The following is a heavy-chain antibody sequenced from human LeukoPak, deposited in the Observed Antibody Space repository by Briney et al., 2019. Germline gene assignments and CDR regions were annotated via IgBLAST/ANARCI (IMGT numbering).Heavy chain of an antibody. D-gene: IGHD3-10*01. V-gene: IGHV5-51*01. CDR2: IYPDDSDT. Sequence: GESLKISCQGSGYSFTNYWIGWVRQMPGKGLEWMGIIYPDDSDTTYRPSFQGQVTISADKSISTAYLQWSSLKASDTAMYYCARQSRDGSKTRGYFFDSWGPGTQVTVSS. CDR3: ARQSRDGSKTRGYFFDS. J-gene: IGHJ4*02. CDR1: GYSFTNYW.